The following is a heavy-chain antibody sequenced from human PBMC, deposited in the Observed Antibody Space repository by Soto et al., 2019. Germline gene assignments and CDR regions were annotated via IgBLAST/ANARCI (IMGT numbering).Heavy chain of an antibody. V-gene: IGHV3-33*01. J-gene: IGHJ6*02. CDR1: GFTFSSYG. CDR2: IWYDGSNK. Sequence: QVQLVESGGGVVQPGRSLRLSCAASGFTFSSYGMHWVRQAPGKGLEWVAVIWYDGSNKYYADSVKGRFTISRDNSKNTLYLQMNSLRAEDTAVYYCARPRGDCISTSCYATYYYYGMDVWGQGTTVTVSS. D-gene: IGHD2-2*01. CDR3: ARPRGDCISTSCYATYYYYGMDV.